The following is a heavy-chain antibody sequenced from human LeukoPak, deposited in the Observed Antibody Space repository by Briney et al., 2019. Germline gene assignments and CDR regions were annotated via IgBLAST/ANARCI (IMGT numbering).Heavy chain of an antibody. J-gene: IGHJ4*02. Sequence: GGSLRLSCAASGFTFSSYSMNWVRQAPGKGLEWVSSISSSSSYIYYADSVKGRFTISRDNAKNSLYLQMNSLRAEDTAVYYCARDPKYYDSSGPGDYWGQGTLVTVSS. D-gene: IGHD3-22*01. CDR2: ISSSSSYI. CDR1: GFTFSSYS. V-gene: IGHV3-21*01. CDR3: ARDPKYYDSSGPGDY.